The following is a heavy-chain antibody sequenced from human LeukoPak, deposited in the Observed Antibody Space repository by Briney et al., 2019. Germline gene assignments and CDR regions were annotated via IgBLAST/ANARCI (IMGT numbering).Heavy chain of an antibody. D-gene: IGHD1-26*01. J-gene: IGHJ4*02. CDR2: IYYSGST. CDR3: ARFISGSYYDYFDY. CDR1: GYSISSGYY. Sequence: PSETLSLTCAVSGYSISSGYYWSWIRQPPGKGLEWIGFIYYSGSTNYNPSLKSRVTISVDTSKNQFSLKLSSVTAADTAVYYCARFISGSYYDYFDYWGQGMLVTVSS. V-gene: IGHV4-61*01.